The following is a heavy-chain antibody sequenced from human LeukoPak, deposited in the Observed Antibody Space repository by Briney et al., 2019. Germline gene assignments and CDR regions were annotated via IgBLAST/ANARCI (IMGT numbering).Heavy chain of an antibody. D-gene: IGHD2-21*02. CDR2: INQDGSEK. V-gene: IGHV3-7*01. CDR1: GFAFSSYW. Sequence: GGSLRLSCAASGFAFSSYWMTWVRQAPGMGPECVANINQDGSEKNYVDSVRGRFTISRDNARNSLYLQLNSLRAEDTAVYYCARTARLLESWGQGTLVTVSS. J-gene: IGHJ4*02. CDR3: ARTARLLES.